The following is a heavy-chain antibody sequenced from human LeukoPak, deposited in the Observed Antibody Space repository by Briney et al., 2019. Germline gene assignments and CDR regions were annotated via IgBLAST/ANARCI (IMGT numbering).Heavy chain of an antibody. Sequence: SETLSLTCTVSGGSINRRDFYWGWIRQPPGKGPEWIGNVYRGGNTFYDPSLKSRVTISVDTSKNQFSLKLNSVTAADTAVYYCATTDPSDVSGYYYLTWGQGTLVTVSS. V-gene: IGHV4-39*01. CDR3: ATTDPSDVSGYYYLT. D-gene: IGHD3-22*01. CDR2: VYRGGNT. J-gene: IGHJ1*01. CDR1: GGSINRRDFY.